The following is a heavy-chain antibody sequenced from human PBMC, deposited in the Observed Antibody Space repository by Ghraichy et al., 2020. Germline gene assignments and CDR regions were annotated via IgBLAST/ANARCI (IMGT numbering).Heavy chain of an antibody. V-gene: IGHV3-7*03. J-gene: IGHJ4*02. D-gene: IGHD1-26*01. Sequence: GGSLRLSCAASGFIFSNFWMTWVRQPQEKGLEWVASIKHDGSQKHYEYSVQGRFTISRDDAKNSLSLEMNSLRAEDTAVYYCVRAWWEGRNRAMYDWGQGTLVTVSS. CDR3: VRAWWEGRNRAMYD. CDR2: IKHDGSQK. CDR1: GFIFSNFW.